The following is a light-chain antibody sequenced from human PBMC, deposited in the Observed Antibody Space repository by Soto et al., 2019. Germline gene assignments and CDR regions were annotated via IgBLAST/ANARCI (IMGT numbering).Light chain of an antibody. J-gene: IGKJ4*01. CDR1: QSVSSSY. Sequence: EIVMTQSPATLSVSPGERATLSCRASQSVSSSYLAWYQQKPGQAPRLLIYGASTRATGVPARFSGTGSGTEFSLTISSLQSEDFAIYYCQQYNNWPPLTFGGGTKVDI. CDR3: QQYNNWPPLT. V-gene: IGKV3D-15*01. CDR2: GAS.